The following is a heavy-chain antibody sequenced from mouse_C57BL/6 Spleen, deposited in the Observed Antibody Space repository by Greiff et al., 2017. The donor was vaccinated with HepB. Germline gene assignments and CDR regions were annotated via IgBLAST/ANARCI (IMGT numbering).Heavy chain of an antibody. CDR3: ARAPYYSNSFAY. J-gene: IGHJ3*01. V-gene: IGHV5-17*01. D-gene: IGHD2-5*01. Sequence: EVNVVESGGGLVKPGGSLKLSCAASGFTFSDYGMHWVRQAPEKGLEWVAYISSGSSTIYYADTVKGRFTISRDNAKNTLFLQMTSLRSEDTAMYYCARAPYYSNSFAYWGQGTLVTVSA. CDR1: GFTFSDYG. CDR2: ISSGSSTI.